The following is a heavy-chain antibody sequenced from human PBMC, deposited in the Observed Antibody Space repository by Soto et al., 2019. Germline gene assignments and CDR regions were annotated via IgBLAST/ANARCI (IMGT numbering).Heavy chain of an antibody. CDR1: GFTFSSYG. J-gene: IGHJ6*03. CDR2: IWYDGSNK. CDR3: ARGSTSCGRDTMVRGPICYYYYYMDV. D-gene: IGHD3-10*01. V-gene: IGHV3-33*01. Sequence: GGSLRLSCAASGFTFSSYGMHWVRQAPGKGLEWVAVIWYDGSNKYYADSVKGRFTISRDNSKNTLYLQMNSLRAEDTAVYYCARGSTSCGRDTMVRGPICYYYYYMDVWGKGTTVTVSS.